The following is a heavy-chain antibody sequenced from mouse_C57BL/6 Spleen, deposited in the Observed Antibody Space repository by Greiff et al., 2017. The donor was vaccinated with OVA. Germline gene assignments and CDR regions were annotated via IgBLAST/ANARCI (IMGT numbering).Heavy chain of an antibody. Sequence: EVKLMESGPGLVKPSQSLSLTCSVTGYSITSGYYWNWIRQFPGNKLEWMGYISYDGSTNYNPSLTNRISITRDTSKNQFFLKLNSVTTEDTATYYCARGGWVYYFDYWGQGTTLTVSS. V-gene: IGHV3-6*01. CDR2: ISYDGST. CDR1: GYSITSGYY. CDR3: ARGGWVYYFDY. D-gene: IGHD3-2*02. J-gene: IGHJ2*01.